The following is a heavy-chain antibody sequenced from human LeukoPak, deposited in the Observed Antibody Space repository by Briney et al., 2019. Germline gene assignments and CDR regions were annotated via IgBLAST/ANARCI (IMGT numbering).Heavy chain of an antibody. CDR2: ISSSSSTI. J-gene: IGHJ4*02. V-gene: IGHV3-48*02. CDR1: GFTFSSYS. Sequence: QSGGSLRLSCAASGFTFSSYSMNWVRQAPGKGLEWVSYISSSSSTIYYADSVKGRFTISRDNAKNSLYLQMNSLRDEDTAVYYCARDRVRYFDWLSPGYYWGQGTLVTVSS. CDR3: ARDRVRYFDWLSPGYY. D-gene: IGHD3-9*01.